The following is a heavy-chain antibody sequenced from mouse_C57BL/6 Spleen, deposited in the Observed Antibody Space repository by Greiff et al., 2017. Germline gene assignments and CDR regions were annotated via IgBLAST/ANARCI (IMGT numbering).Heavy chain of an antibody. D-gene: IGHD3-3*01. J-gene: IGHJ2*01. Sequence: EVKLVESGEGLVKPGGSLKLSCAASGFTFSSYAMSWVRQTPEKRLEWVAYISSGGDYIYYADTVKGQFTISRDNARNTLYLQMSSLKSEDTAMYYCTRAGGTYFDYWGQGTTLTVSS. V-gene: IGHV5-9-1*02. CDR3: TRAGGTYFDY. CDR2: ISSGGDYI. CDR1: GFTFSSYA.